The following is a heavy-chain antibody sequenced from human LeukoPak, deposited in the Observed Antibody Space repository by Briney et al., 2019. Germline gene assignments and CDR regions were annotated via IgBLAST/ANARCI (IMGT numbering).Heavy chain of an antibody. J-gene: IGHJ6*04. CDR2: ISSSGSTI. D-gene: IGHD1-26*01. CDR1: GFTFSSYE. Sequence: GGSLRLSCAASGFTFSSYEMNWVRQAPGKGLEGVSYISSSGSTIYYADSVKGRFTISRDNAENSLYLQMNSLRAEDTAVYYCARWERREIYGMDVWGKGTTVTVSS. V-gene: IGHV3-48*03. CDR3: ARWERREIYGMDV.